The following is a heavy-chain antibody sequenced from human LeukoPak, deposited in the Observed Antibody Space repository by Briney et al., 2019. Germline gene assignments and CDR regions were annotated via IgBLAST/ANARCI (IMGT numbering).Heavy chain of an antibody. CDR1: GGSISSYY. J-gene: IGHJ6*03. Sequence: PSETLSLTCPVSGGSISSYYWSWIRQPPGKGLEWIGYIYYSGSTNYNPSLKSRVTISVDTSKNQFSLKLSSVTAADTAVYYCARDSPYYDSSGYYSGYYYYMDVWGKGTTVTVSS. CDR2: IYYSGST. CDR3: ARDSPYYDSSGYYSGYYYYMDV. D-gene: IGHD3-22*01. V-gene: IGHV4-59*01.